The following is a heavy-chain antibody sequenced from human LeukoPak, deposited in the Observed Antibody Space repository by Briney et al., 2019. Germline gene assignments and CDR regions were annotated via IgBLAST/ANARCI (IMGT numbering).Heavy chain of an antibody. CDR3: AREVRQQLATLNWFDP. CDR1: GGSISSYY. Sequence: SSETLSLTCTVSGGSISSYYWSWIRQPAGKGLEWIGRIYTSGSTNYNPSLKSRVTMSVDTSKNQFSLKLSSVTAADTAVYYCAREVRQQLATLNWFDPWGQGTLVTVSS. V-gene: IGHV4-4*07. D-gene: IGHD6-13*01. J-gene: IGHJ5*02. CDR2: IYTSGST.